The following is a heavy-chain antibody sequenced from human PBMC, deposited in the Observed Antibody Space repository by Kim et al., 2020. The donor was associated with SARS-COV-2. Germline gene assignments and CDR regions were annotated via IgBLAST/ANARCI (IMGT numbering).Heavy chain of an antibody. CDR3: AKDSAADWIAAAGTGYYYYGMDV. D-gene: IGHD6-13*01. CDR1: GFTFSSYA. J-gene: IGHJ6*02. V-gene: IGHV3-23*01. Sequence: GGSLRLSCAASGFTFSSYAMSWVRQAPGKGLEWVSAISGSGGSTYYADSVKGRFTISRDNSKNTLYLQMNSLRAEDTAVYYCAKDSAADWIAAAGTGYYYYGMDVWGQGTTVTVSS. CDR2: ISGSGGST.